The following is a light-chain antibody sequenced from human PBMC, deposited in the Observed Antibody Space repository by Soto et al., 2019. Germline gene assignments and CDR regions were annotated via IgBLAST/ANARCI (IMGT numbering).Light chain of an antibody. Sequence: MVVTQSPDTLSVSPGERATLSCRASQSVSSYLAWYQQKPGQAPRLLIYDASNRATGIPARFSGSGSGTDFTLTISSLEPEDFAVYYCQQRSNWPRTFGQGTKVDIK. CDR1: QSVSSY. V-gene: IGKV3-11*01. J-gene: IGKJ1*01. CDR2: DAS. CDR3: QQRSNWPRT.